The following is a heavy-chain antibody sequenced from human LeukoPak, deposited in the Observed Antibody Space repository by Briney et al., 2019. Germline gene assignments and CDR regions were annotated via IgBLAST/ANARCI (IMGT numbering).Heavy chain of an antibody. V-gene: IGHV3-64D*06. CDR2: ISSNGGRT. CDR1: GFTFRSLA. Sequence: GGSLRLSCSASGFTFRSLAMHWVRQAPGKGLEYVSAISSNGGRTYYADSVKGRFTISRDNSKNTLYLQMSSPRPEDTAVYYCVNQISGWVYWGQGTLVTVSS. CDR3: VNQISGWVY. D-gene: IGHD6-19*01. J-gene: IGHJ4*02.